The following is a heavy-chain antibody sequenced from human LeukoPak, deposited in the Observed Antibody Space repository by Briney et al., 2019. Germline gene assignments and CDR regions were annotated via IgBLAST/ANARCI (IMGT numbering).Heavy chain of an antibody. CDR3: ARVFGDSYGPERPFDY. Sequence: SETLSLTCTVSGGSISSYYWNWIRQPPGKGLEWIGYIYYSGSTNYNPSLKSRVTISVDTSKNQFSLKLSSVTAADTAVYYCARVFGDSYGPERPFDYWGQGTLVTVSS. CDR1: GGSISSYY. J-gene: IGHJ4*02. CDR2: IYYSGST. V-gene: IGHV4-59*01. D-gene: IGHD5-18*01.